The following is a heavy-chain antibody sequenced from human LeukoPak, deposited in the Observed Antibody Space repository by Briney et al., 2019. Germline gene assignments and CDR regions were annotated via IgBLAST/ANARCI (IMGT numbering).Heavy chain of an antibody. CDR2: INWNGGST. V-gene: IGHV3-20*04. J-gene: IGHJ3*02. CDR3: AREPGSFLPAAANDAFDI. Sequence: GGSLRLSCAASGFTFDDYGMSWVRQAPGKGLEWVSGINWNGGSTGYADSVKGRFTISRDNAKNSLYLQMNSLRAEDTAVYYCAREPGSFLPAAANDAFDIWGQGTMVTVSS. D-gene: IGHD2-2*01. CDR1: GFTFDDYG.